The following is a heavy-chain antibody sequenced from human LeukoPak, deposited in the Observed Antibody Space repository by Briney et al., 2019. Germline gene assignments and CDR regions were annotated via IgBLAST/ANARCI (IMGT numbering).Heavy chain of an antibody. Sequence: GGSLRLSCAASGFTFSSYWMHWVRQAPGKGLEWVSGISWNSGSIGYADSVKGRFTISRDNAKNSLYLQMNSLRAEDTALYYCAKDIRPGRRPDIVVVVAATPGMDVWGQGPTVTVSS. V-gene: IGHV3-9*01. CDR2: ISWNSGSI. J-gene: IGHJ6*02. CDR3: AKDIRPGRRPDIVVVVAATPGMDV. CDR1: GFTFSSYW. D-gene: IGHD2-15*01.